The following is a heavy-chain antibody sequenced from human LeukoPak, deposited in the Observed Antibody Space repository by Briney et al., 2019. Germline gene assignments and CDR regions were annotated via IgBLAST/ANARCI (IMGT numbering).Heavy chain of an antibody. J-gene: IGHJ6*02. V-gene: IGHV3-30*02. Sequence: GGSLRLSCAASGFTFSSYGMHWVRQAPGKGLEWVAFIRYDGSNKYYADSVKGRFTISRDNSKNTLYLQMNSLRAEDTAVYYCAKAIVIAAATYYGIDVWGQGTTVTVSS. CDR3: AKAIVIAAATYYGIDV. CDR2: IRYDGSNK. D-gene: IGHD6-13*01. CDR1: GFTFSSYG.